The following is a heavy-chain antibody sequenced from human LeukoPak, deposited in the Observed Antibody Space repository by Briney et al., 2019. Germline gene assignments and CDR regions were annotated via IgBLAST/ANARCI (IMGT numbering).Heavy chain of an antibody. V-gene: IGHV3-7*01. CDR3: ARDNYGYYYYMDV. J-gene: IGHJ6*03. Sequence: GGSLRLSCAASGFTFSSYWMSWVRQAPGKGREGVANIKQDGSEKYYADSVKGRFTISRHNAKNSLYLQMNSLRAEDTAVYYCARDNYGYYYYMDVWGKGTTVTVSS. CDR2: IKQDGSEK. CDR1: GFTFSSYW. D-gene: IGHD4-11*01.